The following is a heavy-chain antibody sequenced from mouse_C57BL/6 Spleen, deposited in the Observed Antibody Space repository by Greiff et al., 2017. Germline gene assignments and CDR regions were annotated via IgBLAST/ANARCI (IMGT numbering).Heavy chain of an antibody. CDR2: IYPSDSET. J-gene: IGHJ4*01. V-gene: IGHV1-61*01. D-gene: IGHD4-1*01. CDR1: GYTFTSYW. CDR3: ARTGSYYAMDY. Sequence: QVQLQQSGAELVRPGSSVKLSCKASGYTFTSYWMDWVKQRPGQGLEWIGNIYPSDSETHYNQKFKDKATLTVDKSSSTAYMQLRSLTSEDSAVYYCARTGSYYAMDYWGQGTSVTVSS.